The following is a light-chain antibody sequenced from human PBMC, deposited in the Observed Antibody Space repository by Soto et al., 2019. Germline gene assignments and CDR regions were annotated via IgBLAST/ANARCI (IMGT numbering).Light chain of an antibody. CDR2: DVS. CDR3: QQYDNLPYT. J-gene: IGKJ2*01. V-gene: IGKV1-33*01. Sequence: DIQMTQSPSSLSASVGDRVTITCQASQDTRKYLNWYQQKPGKAPKLLIYDVSNLATGVPPRFSGSGSGTDFTFTISSLQPEDIATYYCQQYDNLPYTFGQGTKLEI. CDR1: QDTRKY.